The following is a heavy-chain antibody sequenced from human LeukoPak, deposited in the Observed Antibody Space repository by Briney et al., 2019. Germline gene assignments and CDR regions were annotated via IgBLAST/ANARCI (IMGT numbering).Heavy chain of an antibody. J-gene: IGHJ4*02. CDR3: ARRFRN. V-gene: IGHV3-48*03. CDR2: INADATTK. CDR1: GLSVIDE. Sequence: GGSLRLSSVGSGLSVIDEMNWVRQAPGKGLEWVSHINADATTKTYADSVKGRFSISRDGAKNSLYLQMNNLRVDDTATYYCARRFRNWGQGILVTVSS.